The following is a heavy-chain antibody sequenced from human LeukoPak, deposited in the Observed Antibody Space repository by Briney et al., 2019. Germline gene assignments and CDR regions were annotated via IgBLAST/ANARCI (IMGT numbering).Heavy chain of an antibody. V-gene: IGHV4-31*03. CDR1: GGSISSGGYY. CDR3: ARTSSAVFDY. J-gene: IGHJ4*02. D-gene: IGHD6-6*01. Sequence: SETLSLTCTVSGGSISSGGYYWSWIRQHPGKGLEWIGYIYYSGSTYYNPSLKSRVTISVDTSKNQFSLKLSSVTAADTAVYYCARTSSAVFDYWGQGTLVTVSS. CDR2: IYYSGST.